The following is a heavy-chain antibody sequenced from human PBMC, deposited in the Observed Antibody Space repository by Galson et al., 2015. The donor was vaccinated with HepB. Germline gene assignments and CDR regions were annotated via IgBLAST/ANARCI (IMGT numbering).Heavy chain of an antibody. CDR3: ARRGSYDFWSGYRLADGMDV. Sequence: QSGAEVKKPGESLRISCKGSGYSFTSYWISWVRQMPGKGLEWMGRIDPSDSYTNYSPSFQGHVTISADKSISTAYLQWSSLKASDTAMYYCARRGSYDFWSGYRLADGMDVWGQGTTVTVSS. CDR2: IDPSDSYT. D-gene: IGHD3-3*01. CDR1: GYSFTSYW. V-gene: IGHV5-10-1*01. J-gene: IGHJ6*02.